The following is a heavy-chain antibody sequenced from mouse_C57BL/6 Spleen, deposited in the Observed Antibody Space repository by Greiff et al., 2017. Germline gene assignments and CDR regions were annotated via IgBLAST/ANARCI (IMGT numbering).Heavy chain of an antibody. D-gene: IGHD1-1*01. J-gene: IGHJ2*01. V-gene: IGHV1-59*01. Sequence: QVQLQQPGAELVRPGTSVKLSCKASGYTFTSYWMHWVKQRPGQGLEWIGVIDPSDSYTNYNQKFKGKATLTVDTSSSTAYMQLSSLTSEDSAVYYCARGDTTVSFDYWGQGTTLTVSS. CDR2: IDPSDSYT. CDR3: ARGDTTVSFDY. CDR1: GYTFTSYW.